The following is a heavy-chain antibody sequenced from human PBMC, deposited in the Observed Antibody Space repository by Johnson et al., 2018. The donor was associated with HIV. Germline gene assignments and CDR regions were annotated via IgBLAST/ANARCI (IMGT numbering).Heavy chain of an antibody. CDR1: GFTFSSYA. V-gene: IGHV3-30*14. CDR3: ARDGNAGYCTNGVCYNDAFDI. CDR2: ISSGGNT. Sequence: QVQLVESGGGVVQPGRSLRLSCAASGFTFSSYAMHWVRQAPGKGLAWVAVISSGGNTYYADSVKGRFIISSDNFKNTLYLQMNSMRAEDTAVYYCARDGNAGYCTNGVCYNDAFDIWGQGIMVTVSS. D-gene: IGHD2-8*01. J-gene: IGHJ3*02.